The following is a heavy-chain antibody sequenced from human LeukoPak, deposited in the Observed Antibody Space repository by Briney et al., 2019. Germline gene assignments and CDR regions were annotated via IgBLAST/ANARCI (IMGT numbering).Heavy chain of an antibody. Sequence: SETLSLTCTVSGGSISSYYWSWIRQPPGKGLEWVGYIYYSGSTNYNPSLKSRVTISVDTSKNQSSLKLSSVTAADTAVYYCARDSSGNSDAFDIWGQGTMVTVSS. CDR1: GGSISSYY. CDR3: ARDSSGNSDAFDI. J-gene: IGHJ3*02. V-gene: IGHV4-59*01. D-gene: IGHD3-10*01. CDR2: IYYSGST.